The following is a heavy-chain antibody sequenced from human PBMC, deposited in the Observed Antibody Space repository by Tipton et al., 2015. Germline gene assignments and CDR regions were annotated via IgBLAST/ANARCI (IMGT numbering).Heavy chain of an antibody. CDR1: GGSISSGGYY. J-gene: IGHJ6*02. Sequence: TLSLTCTVSGGSISSGGYYWSWIRQHPGKGLEWIGYIYDSGSTYYNPSLKSRLIISVDTSKNQFSLKLNSVTAADTAVYYCARDRAMGDILTGYYKRREEYNYYYGMDVWGQGTTVTVSS. CDR2: IYDSGST. D-gene: IGHD3-9*01. CDR3: ARDRAMGDILTGYYKRREEYNYYYGMDV. V-gene: IGHV4-31*03.